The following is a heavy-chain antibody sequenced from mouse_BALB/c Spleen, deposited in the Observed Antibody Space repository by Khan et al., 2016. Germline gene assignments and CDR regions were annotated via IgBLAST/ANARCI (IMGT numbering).Heavy chain of an antibody. CDR1: GYAFTNYL. J-gene: IGHJ3*01. Sequence: QVQLQQSGAELVRPGTSVKVSCKASGYAFTNYLIEWVKQRPGQGLEWIGVINPGSGGPNYNEKFKGKATLTADKSSSTAYMQLSSLTSDDSAVFFCARSDGDDVGYAYWGQGTLVTVSA. D-gene: IGHD2-2*01. V-gene: IGHV1-54*01. CDR2: INPGSGGP. CDR3: ARSDGDDVGYAY.